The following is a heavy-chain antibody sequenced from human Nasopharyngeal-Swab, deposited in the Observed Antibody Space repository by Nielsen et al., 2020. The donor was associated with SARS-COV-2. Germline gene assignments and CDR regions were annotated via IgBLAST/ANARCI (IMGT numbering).Heavy chain of an antibody. CDR2: VSTGPTVI. J-gene: IGHJ5*02. D-gene: IGHD3-16*01. Sequence: WIRQPPGKGLEWLSYVSTGPTVIYYADSVKGRFTISRDNAKNSLYLQMNSLRVEDTAVYYCASGTYYESYDSWGQGTLVTVSS. CDR3: ASGTYYESYDS. V-gene: IGHV3-48*01.